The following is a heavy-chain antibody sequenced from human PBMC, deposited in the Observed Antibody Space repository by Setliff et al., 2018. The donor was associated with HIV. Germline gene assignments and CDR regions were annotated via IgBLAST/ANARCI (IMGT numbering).Heavy chain of an antibody. CDR1: GASINSYY. D-gene: IGHD5-12*01. J-gene: IGHJ6*03. CDR3: ARYRRFADYIDV. Sequence: PSETLSLTCKVSGASINSYYWSWIRQPPGKGLEWIGNVYHTGSTYYNPSLKSRVTMSVDKSKNQFSLKLSSVTAADTALYYCARYRRFADYIDVWGKGTTVTVSS. CDR2: VYHTGST. V-gene: IGHV4-59*04.